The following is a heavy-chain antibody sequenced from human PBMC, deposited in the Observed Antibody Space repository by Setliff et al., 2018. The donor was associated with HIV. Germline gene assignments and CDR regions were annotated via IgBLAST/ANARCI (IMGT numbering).Heavy chain of an antibody. D-gene: IGHD6-13*01. CDR3: ARSPSYRSSWEYYFDY. Sequence: SETLSLTCTVSGGSMTSFYWGWIRQPPGKGLEWIGCISTSGSTNYNHSLRTRVIISVDTSNQFSLKLSSVTAADAAVYYCARSPSYRSSWEYYFDYWGQGTLVTVSS. V-gene: IGHV4-4*09. CDR2: ISTSGST. CDR1: GGSMTSFY. J-gene: IGHJ4*02.